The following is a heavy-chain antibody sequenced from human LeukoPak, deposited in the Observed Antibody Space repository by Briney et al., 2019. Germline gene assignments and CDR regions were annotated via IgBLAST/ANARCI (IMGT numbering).Heavy chain of an antibody. D-gene: IGHD2-2*02. V-gene: IGHV3-23*01. CDR1: GFTFSSYT. Sequence: PGGSLRLSCAASGFTFSSYTMNWVRQALGQGLEWVSTISDPHSGSETHYADSVKGRFTISRDSSTNTLFLQMNSLRAEDTAVYYCARAGGHCSSTPCYINWFDPWGQGTLVTVSS. J-gene: IGHJ5*02. CDR3: ARAGGHCSSTPCYINWFDP. CDR2: ISDPHSGSET.